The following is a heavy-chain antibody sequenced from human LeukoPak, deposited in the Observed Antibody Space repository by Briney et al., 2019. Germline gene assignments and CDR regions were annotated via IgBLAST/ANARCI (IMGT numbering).Heavy chain of an antibody. D-gene: IGHD3-10*01. V-gene: IGHV4-34*01. CDR3: ARSHLLWFGEFGGPDY. J-gene: IGHJ4*02. CDR1: GGSFSGYY. CDR2: INHSGST. Sequence: SETLSLTCAVYGGSFSGYYWSWIRQPPGKGLEWIGEINHSGSTNYDPSLKSRVTISVDTSKNQFSLKLSSVTAADTAVYYCARSHLLWFGEFGGPDYWGQGTLVTVSS.